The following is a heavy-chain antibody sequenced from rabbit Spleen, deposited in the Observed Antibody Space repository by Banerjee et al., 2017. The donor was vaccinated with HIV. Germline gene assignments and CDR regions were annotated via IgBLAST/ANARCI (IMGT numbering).Heavy chain of an antibody. CDR2: IWSGSNGNT. D-gene: IGHD2-1*01. CDR3: ARSTYGYDDYGDLYYAAMDL. J-gene: IGHJ6*01. V-gene: IGHV1S45*01. CDR1: GFSFSSNA. Sequence: QEQLVESGGGLAHPEGSLTLTCTASGFSFSSNAMCWVRQAPGKGPEWIGCIWSGSNGNTYYASWAKGRFTISKTSSTTVTLQMTSLTAADTATYFCARSTYGYDDYGDLYYAAMDLWGQGTLVTVS.